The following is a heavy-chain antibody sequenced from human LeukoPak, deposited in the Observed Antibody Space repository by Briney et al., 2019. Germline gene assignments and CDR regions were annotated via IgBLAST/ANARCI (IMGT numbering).Heavy chain of an antibody. CDR2: VNAEGSKQ. V-gene: IGHV3-7*03. CDR3: ARTGPGELSRGDY. CDR1: GFIFTNFW. D-gene: IGHD3-16*02. J-gene: IGHJ4*02. Sequence: PGGSLRLSCKASGFIFTNFWMTWVRQAPGQGLEWMANVNAEGSKQNYVDYVKGRFIITRDNGKNTLYLQLNRLTVEDTALYYCARTGPGELSRGDYWGQGTQVTVSS.